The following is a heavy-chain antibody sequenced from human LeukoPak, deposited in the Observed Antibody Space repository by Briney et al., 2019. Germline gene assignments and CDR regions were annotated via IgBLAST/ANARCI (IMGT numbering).Heavy chain of an antibody. CDR1: RFTFSSSA. J-gene: IGHJ4*02. CDR3: AKGPLLWN. CDR2: ISGSGGST. V-gene: IGHV3-23*01. D-gene: IGHD2/OR15-2a*01. Sequence: QPGGSLRLSCAASRFTFSSSAMNWVRQAPGKGLEWVSAISGSGGSTYYADSVKGRFTISRDNSRNTLYLQMNSLRAEDTAVYYCAKGPLLWNWGQGTLVTVSS.